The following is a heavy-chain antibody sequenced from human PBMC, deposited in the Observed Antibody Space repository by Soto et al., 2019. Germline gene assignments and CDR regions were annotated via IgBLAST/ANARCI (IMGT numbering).Heavy chain of an antibody. CDR3: ARDTETLGPRANDALDI. Sequence: ASVKVSCKATGCTFGAYAMNWVRQAPGQSLEWMGWVNAGSGNTKYSQNFPGRVSITRDTSASTVYMELTGLTSEDTAVYYCARDTETLGPRANDALDIWGQGTMVTVSS. J-gene: IGHJ3*02. CDR2: VNAGSGNT. CDR1: GCTFGAYA. V-gene: IGHV1-3*01. D-gene: IGHD3-3*02.